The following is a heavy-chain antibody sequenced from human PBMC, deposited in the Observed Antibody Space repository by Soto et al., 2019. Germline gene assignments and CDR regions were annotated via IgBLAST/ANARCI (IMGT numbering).Heavy chain of an antibody. CDR1: GYTFTSYD. Sequence: ASVKVSCKASGYTFTSYDINWVRQATGQGLEWMGWMNPNSGNTGYAQKFQGRVTMTRNTSISTAYMELSSLRSEDTAIYYCARDSSAGAIFASPYYYGMDVWGQGTTVTVSS. D-gene: IGHD3-3*01. CDR2: MNPNSGNT. CDR3: ARDSSAGAIFASPYYYGMDV. V-gene: IGHV1-8*01. J-gene: IGHJ6*02.